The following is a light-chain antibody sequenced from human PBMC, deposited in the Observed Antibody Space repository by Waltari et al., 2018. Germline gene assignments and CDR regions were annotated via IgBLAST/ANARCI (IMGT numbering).Light chain of an antibody. CDR2: DVS. Sequence: QSALTQPAAVSGSPGQSITISCTGSNSDVGGYNYVSWYQQHPGRAPKLMIYDVSNRPSGVSNRFSGSQSGHTASLDVSWLQAEDGADYYCRSYTSSNTPWVFGGGTQLTGL. J-gene: IGLJ3*02. CDR1: NSDVGGYNY. CDR3: RSYTSSNTPWV. V-gene: IGLV2-14*03.